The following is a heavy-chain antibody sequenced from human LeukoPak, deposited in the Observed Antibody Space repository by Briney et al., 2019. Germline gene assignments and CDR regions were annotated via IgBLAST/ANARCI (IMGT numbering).Heavy chain of an antibody. D-gene: IGHD2-8*02. CDR1: GGSMNTYY. J-gene: IGHJ6*03. CDR3: ARFGSRRLVRGYYYYMDV. CDR2: IHYSGST. Sequence: PSETLSLTCTVSGGSMNTYYWNWIRQPPGKGLEWIGHIHYSGSTDYNPSLKSRLTISVDTSKNQFSLRLSSVTAADTAVYYCARFGSRRLVRGYYYYMDVWGKGTTVTVSS. V-gene: IGHV4-59*01.